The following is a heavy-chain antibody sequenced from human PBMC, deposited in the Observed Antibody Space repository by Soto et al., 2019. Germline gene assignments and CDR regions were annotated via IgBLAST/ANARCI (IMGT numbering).Heavy chain of an antibody. Sequence: GGSLRLSCAASGFTFSSYAMGWVRQAPGKGLEWVSAISGSGGSTYYADSVKGRFTISRDNSKNTLYLQMNSLRAEDTAVYYCAKVITTFGELPNFDYWAQGSLVTVSS. CDR2: ISGSGGST. J-gene: IGHJ4*02. CDR1: GFTFSSYA. D-gene: IGHD3-10*01. CDR3: AKVITTFGELPNFDY. V-gene: IGHV3-23*01.